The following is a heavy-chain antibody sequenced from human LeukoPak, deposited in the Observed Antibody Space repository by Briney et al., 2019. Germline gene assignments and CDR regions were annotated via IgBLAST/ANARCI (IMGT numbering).Heavy chain of an antibody. CDR2: ICGSGPTT. V-gene: IGHV3-23*01. Sequence: PGGSLRLSCAASGFTFSNYAMNWVRQAPRKGLEWVSAICGSGPTTYYAGSVKGRFTISRDNSKNTLYLQMDSLTAEDTAVYYCAKAGGGSCYSRIDSWGQGTLVTVSS. CDR1: GFTFSNYA. D-gene: IGHD2-15*01. J-gene: IGHJ4*02. CDR3: AKAGGGSCYSRIDS.